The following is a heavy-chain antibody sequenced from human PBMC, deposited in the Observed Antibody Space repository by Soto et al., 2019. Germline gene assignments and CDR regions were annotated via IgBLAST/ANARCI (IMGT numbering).Heavy chain of an antibody. J-gene: IGHJ6*02. D-gene: IGHD6-19*01. V-gene: IGHV4-34*01. CDR1: GGSFSGYY. CDR2: INHSGST. Sequence: SETLFLTCAVYGGSFSGYYWSWIRQPPGKGLEWIGEINHSGSTNYNPSLKSRVTISVDTSKNQFSLKLSSVTAADTAVYYCARLVSSGRYYYYYYGMDVWGQGTTVTVSS. CDR3: ARLVSSGRYYYYYYGMDV.